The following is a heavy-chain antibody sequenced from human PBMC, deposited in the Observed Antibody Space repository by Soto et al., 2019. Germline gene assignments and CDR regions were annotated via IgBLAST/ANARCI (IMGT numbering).Heavy chain of an antibody. J-gene: IGHJ4*02. CDR3: ARGQEGIVATH. CDR1: GGSLTGYY. Sequence: QVQLQQWGAGLLKPSETLSLTCTVNGGSLTGYYWSWIRQPPGKGLEWIGEVKDGGSTNYSPSLRAGDAIPANTPKNHFSLRMNSVTAADTAVYFCARGQEGIVATHWDQGALVTVSS. V-gene: IGHV4-34*01. CDR2: VKDGGST. D-gene: IGHD5-12*01.